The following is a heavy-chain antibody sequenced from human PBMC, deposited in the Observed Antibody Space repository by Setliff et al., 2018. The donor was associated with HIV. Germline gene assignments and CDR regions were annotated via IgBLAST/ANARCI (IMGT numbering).Heavy chain of an antibody. J-gene: IGHJ4*02. V-gene: IGHV1-69*13. CDR1: GGIFRREA. Sequence: ASVKVSCKASGGIFRREAISWVRQAPGQGLEWMGGIIPIFGTADYAQKFQGRVTLTADESTSIAYMELNSLRSEDTAVYYCARGRASGSANSGWGQGTLVTVSS. CDR2: IIPIFGTA. D-gene: IGHD7-27*01. CDR3: ARGRASGSANSG.